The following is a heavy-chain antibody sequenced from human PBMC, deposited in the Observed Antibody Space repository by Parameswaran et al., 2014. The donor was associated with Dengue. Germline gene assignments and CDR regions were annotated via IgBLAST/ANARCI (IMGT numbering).Heavy chain of an antibody. V-gene: IGHV2-5*02. J-gene: IGHJ4*02. CDR3: AHSALRYGDFRDGPRTFAF. D-gene: IGHD4-17*01. CDR2: IYWDDDK. Sequence: PGKALQWLALIYWDDDKRYSPSLQSRLSITKDTSKNQVVLTLTNVDPVDTATYYCAHSALRYGDFRDGPRTFAFWGQGTLVTVS.